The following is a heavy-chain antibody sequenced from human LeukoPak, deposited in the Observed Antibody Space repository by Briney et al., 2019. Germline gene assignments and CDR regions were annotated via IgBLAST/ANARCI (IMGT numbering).Heavy chain of an antibody. CDR3: AAVAGDQNWFDP. CDR1: GGSISSGSYY. D-gene: IGHD6-19*01. J-gene: IGHJ5*02. V-gene: IGHV4-61*02. Sequence: SETLSLTCTVSGGSISSGSYYWSWIRQPAGKGLEWIGRIYTSGSTNYNPSLKSRVTISVDTSKNQFSLKLSSVTAADTAVYYCAAVAGDQNWFDPWGQGTLVTVSS. CDR2: IYTSGST.